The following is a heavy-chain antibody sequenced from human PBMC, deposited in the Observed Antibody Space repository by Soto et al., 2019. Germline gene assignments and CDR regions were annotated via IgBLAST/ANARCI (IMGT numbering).Heavy chain of an antibody. D-gene: IGHD6-19*01. V-gene: IGHV3-49*03. CDR3: TSVAGTTFYYYYYGMDV. CDR2: IRSKPYGVTT. Sequence: GGSLRLSCTGSGFTFGDYAMSWFRQAPGKGLEWVGFIRSKPYGVTTEYAASVKGRFTISRDDSKSIAYLQMNSLTTEDTAVYYCTSVAGTTFYYYYYGMDVWGQGTTVTVSS. CDR1: GFTFGDYA. J-gene: IGHJ6*02.